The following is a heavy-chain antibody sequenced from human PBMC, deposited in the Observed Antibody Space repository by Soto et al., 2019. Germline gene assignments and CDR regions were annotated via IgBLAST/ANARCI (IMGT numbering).Heavy chain of an antibody. D-gene: IGHD3-22*01. V-gene: IGHV1-69*01. CDR1: GGIFGSHG. CDR3: VRDRRISYSDPHDEFVAFDYEV. J-gene: IGHJ3*01. Sequence: QVQLIQSEAEVKKPGSSVRVSCTASGGIFGSHGFSWVRQAPGQRLEWVGGFIPIFRTLTYTEKFQARVRSAAYESTNTVYLDLSRLTSEDTAVYYCVRDRRISYSDPHDEFVAFDYEVWAQGPMVSVSS. CDR2: FIPIFRTL.